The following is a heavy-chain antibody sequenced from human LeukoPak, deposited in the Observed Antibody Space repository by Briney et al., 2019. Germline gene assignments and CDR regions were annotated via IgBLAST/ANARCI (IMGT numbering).Heavy chain of an antibody. Sequence: GSLRLSCAASGFPFSNSAMSWVRQPPGKGLEWIGEINHSGSTNYNPSLKSRVTISVDTSKNQFSLKLSSVTAADTAVYYCARGRDYYDTRDAFDIWGQGTMVTVSS. CDR2: INHSGST. CDR1: GFPFSNSA. D-gene: IGHD3-22*01. CDR3: ARGRDYYDTRDAFDI. J-gene: IGHJ3*02. V-gene: IGHV4-34*01.